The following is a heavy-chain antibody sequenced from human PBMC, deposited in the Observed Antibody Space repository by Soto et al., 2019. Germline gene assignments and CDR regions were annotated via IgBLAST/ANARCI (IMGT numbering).Heavy chain of an antibody. J-gene: IGHJ5*02. D-gene: IGHD2-2*01. V-gene: IGHV4-59*01. CDR2: IYYSGST. CDR3: ARGILGYCSSTSCGNWFDP. Sequence: SETLSLTCTVSGGSISSYYWSWIRQPPGKGLEWIGYIYYSGSTNYNPSLKSRVAISVDTSKNQFSLKLSSVTAADTAVYYCARGILGYCSSTSCGNWFDPWGQGTRVTVSS. CDR1: GGSISSYY.